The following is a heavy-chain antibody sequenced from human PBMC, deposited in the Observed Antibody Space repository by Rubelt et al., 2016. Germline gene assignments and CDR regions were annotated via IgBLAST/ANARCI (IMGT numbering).Heavy chain of an antibody. CDR2: INPDGSST. J-gene: IGHJ4*02. Sequence: EVQLVESGGGLVQPGGSLRLSCAASGFTFSNYWIHWVRLAPGKGLEWVSRINPDGSSTSHADSVRGRFTISRDNAKNTVSLQMNSLRAEDTAVYYCARYPRGGFSFDYWGQGIVVTVSS. D-gene: IGHD2-15*01. V-gene: IGHV3-74*02. CDR3: ARYPRGGFSFDY. CDR1: GFTFSNYW.